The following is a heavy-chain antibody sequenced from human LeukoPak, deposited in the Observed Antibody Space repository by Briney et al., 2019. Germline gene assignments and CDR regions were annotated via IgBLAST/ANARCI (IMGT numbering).Heavy chain of an antibody. J-gene: IGHJ6*02. CDR3: ARAPNSYGHYYYYGMDV. CDR2: IWYDGSNK. Sequence: GGSLRLSCAASGFTFSSYGMHWVRQAPGKGLEWVAVIWYDGSNKYYADSVKGRFTISRDNSKLQMNSLRAEDTAVYYCARAPNSYGHYYYYGMDVWGQGTTVTVSS. V-gene: IGHV3-33*08. CDR1: GFTFSSYG. D-gene: IGHD5-18*01.